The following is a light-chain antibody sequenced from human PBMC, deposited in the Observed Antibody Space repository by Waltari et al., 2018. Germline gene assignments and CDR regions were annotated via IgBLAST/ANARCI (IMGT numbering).Light chain of an antibody. J-gene: IGKJ1*01. CDR2: GAS. CDR1: QSVSSD. CDR3: QHTSKWPWT. V-gene: IGKV3D-15*01. Sequence: EIVMTQSPATLSLSPGERATLSCRASQSVSSDLAWYQHNPGQAPRLLIYGASTRATGIPDRFSGSGSGTDFTLTINNLEPQDVAVYYCQHTSKWPWTFGQGTKVEIK.